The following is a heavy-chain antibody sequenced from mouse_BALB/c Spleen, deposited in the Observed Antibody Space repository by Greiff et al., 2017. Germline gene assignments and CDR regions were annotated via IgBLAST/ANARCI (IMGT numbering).Heavy chain of an antibody. D-gene: IGHD2-14*01. CDR3: ARRYDRYDEGYAMDY. J-gene: IGHJ4*01. CDR1: GFTFSSFG. CDR2: ISSGSSTI. V-gene: IGHV5-17*02. Sequence: EVKLMESGGGLVQPGGSRKLSCAASGFTFSSFGMHWVRQAPEKGLEWVAYISSGSSTIYYADTVKGRFTISRDNPKNTLFLQMTSLRSEDTAMYYCARRYDRYDEGYAMDYWGQGTSVTVSS.